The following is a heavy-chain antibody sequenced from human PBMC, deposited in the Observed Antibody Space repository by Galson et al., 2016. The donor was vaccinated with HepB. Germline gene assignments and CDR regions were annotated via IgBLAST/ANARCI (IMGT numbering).Heavy chain of an antibody. D-gene: IGHD3-3*01. V-gene: IGHV1-69*13. CDR1: GGTFSSFA. CDR2: IIPMFGAP. J-gene: IGHJ4*02. CDR3: VRDILRILEWSLYSPPGDY. Sequence: SVKVSCKASGGTFSSFAINWVRQAPGQGLEWMGGIIPMFGAPNYAQKFRGRVTVTADESTSTAYMELRSLRSDDTTVYYCVRDILRILEWSLYSPPGDYWGQGTLVTVSS.